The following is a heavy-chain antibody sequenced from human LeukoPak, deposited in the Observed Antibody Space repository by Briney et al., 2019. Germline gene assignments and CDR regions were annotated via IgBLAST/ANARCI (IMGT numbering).Heavy chain of an antibody. Sequence: GGSLRLSCAASGFTFSSYSMNWVRQAPGKGLEWVSYISSSSSTIYYADSVKGRFTISRDNAKNSLYLQMNSLRAEDTAVYYCARGLGYYDSSGYYYNWFDPWGQGTLVTVSS. D-gene: IGHD3-22*01. CDR3: ARGLGYYDSSGYYYNWFDP. CDR2: ISSSSSTI. V-gene: IGHV3-48*01. J-gene: IGHJ5*02. CDR1: GFTFSSYS.